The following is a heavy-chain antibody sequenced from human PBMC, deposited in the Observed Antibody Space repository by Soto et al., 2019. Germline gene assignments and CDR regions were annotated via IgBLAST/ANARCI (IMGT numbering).Heavy chain of an antibody. D-gene: IGHD3-10*01. CDR2: IYYSGST. Sequence: QVQLQESGPGLVKPSETLSLTCTVSGGSISSYYWSWIRQPPGKGLVWIGYIYYSGSTNYNPSLESRVTISVDTSENKYSLKRSSVTAADTAVYYCARVGGGRGSGGYYIYYYLFISVRGIASTGTVSS. J-gene: IGHJ6*03. V-gene: IGHV4-59*01. CDR1: GGSISSYY. CDR3: ARVGGGRGSGGYYIYYYLFISV.